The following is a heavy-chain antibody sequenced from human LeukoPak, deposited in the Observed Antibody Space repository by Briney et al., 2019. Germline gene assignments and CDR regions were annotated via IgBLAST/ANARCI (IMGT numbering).Heavy chain of an antibody. V-gene: IGHV3-48*03. J-gene: IGHJ4*02. CDR2: ISSSGSTI. D-gene: IGHD3-9*01. CDR3: ARQRGDILSGYYMPRGFDY. CDR1: GFTFSSYE. Sequence: GGSLRLSCAASGFTFSSYEMNWVRQAPGKGLEWVSYISSSGSTIYYADSVKGRFTISRDNAKNSLYLQMNSLRAEDTAVYYCARQRGDILSGYYMPRGFDYWGQGTLVTVSS.